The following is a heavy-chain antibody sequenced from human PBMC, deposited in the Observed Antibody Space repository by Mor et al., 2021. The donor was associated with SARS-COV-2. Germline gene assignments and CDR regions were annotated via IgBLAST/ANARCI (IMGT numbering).Heavy chain of an antibody. V-gene: IGHV4-34*01. D-gene: IGHD2-15*01. Sequence: NPSLKSRVTISVDTSKNQFSLKLSSVTAADTAVYYCARGGFLLGALQGFDPWGQGTLVTVSS. CDR3: ARGGFLLGALQGFDP. J-gene: IGHJ5*02.